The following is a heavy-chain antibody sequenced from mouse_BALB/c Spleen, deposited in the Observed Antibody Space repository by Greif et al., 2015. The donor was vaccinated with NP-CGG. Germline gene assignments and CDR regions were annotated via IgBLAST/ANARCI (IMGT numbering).Heavy chain of an antibody. D-gene: IGHD1-2*01. J-gene: IGHJ1*01. V-gene: IGHV14-3*02. Sequence: VQLQQSGAELVKPGASVKLSCTASGFNIKETYMHWVKQRPEQGLEWIGRIDPANGNTKYDPKFQGKATITADTSSNTAYLQLSSLTSEDTAVYYCARGVRLPRYFDVWGAGTTVTVSS. CDR2: IDPANGNT. CDR1: GFNIKETY. CDR3: ARGVRLPRYFDV.